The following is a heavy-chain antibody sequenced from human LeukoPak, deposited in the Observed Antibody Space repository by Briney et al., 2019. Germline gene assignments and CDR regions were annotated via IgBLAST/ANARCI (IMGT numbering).Heavy chain of an antibody. D-gene: IGHD6-19*01. CDR1: GYTFTSYG. V-gene: IGHV1-18*01. Sequence: ASVKVSCKASGYTFTSYGISWVRQAPGQGLEWMVWISAYNGNTNYAQKLQGRVTMTTDTSTSTAYMELRSLKSDDTAVYYCARDLNSGWLGRGFDYWGQGTLVTVSS. CDR2: ISAYNGNT. J-gene: IGHJ4*02. CDR3: ARDLNSGWLGRGFDY.